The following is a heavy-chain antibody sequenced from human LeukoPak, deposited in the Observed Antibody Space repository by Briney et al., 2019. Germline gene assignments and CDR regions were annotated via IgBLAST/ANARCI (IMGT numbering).Heavy chain of an antibody. CDR1: GGSISSYY. D-gene: IGHD3-9*01. Sequence: KPSETLSLTCTVSGGSISSYYWSWIRQPPGKGLEWIGYIYYSGSTNYNPSLKSRVTISVDTSKNQFSLKLSSVTAADTAVYYCARHEEPGYYDILTGYYKTTTTYYYYGMDVWGQGTTVTVSS. J-gene: IGHJ6*02. V-gene: IGHV4-59*08. CDR2: IYYSGST. CDR3: ARHEEPGYYDILTGYYKTTTTYYYYGMDV.